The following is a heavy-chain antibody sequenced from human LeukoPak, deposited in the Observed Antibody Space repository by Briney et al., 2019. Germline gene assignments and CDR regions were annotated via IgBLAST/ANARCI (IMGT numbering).Heavy chain of an antibody. CDR1: GGSISSYY. CDR2: IYYSGST. D-gene: IGHD3-22*01. V-gene: IGHV4-59*01. J-gene: IGHJ4*02. CDR3: AAYYYDSSGYFRRFDY. Sequence: KASETQSLTCTVSGGSISSYYWSWIRQPPGKGLEWIGYIYYSGSTNCNPSLKSRVTISVDTSKNQFSLKLSSVTAADTAVYYCAAYYYDSSGYFRRFDYWGQGTLVTVSS.